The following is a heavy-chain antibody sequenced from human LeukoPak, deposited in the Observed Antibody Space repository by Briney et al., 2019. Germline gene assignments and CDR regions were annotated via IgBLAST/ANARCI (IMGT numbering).Heavy chain of an antibody. J-gene: IGHJ4*02. CDR1: GFTFSSYG. CDR2: IRYDGSNK. V-gene: IGHV3-30*02. D-gene: IGHD2-2*01. CDR3: AKDLGKGYCSSTSCYLIDY. Sequence: GGSLRLSCAASGFTFSSYGMHWVRQAPGKGLEWVAFIRYDGSNKYYADSVKGRFTISRDNSKNTLYLQMNSLRAEDTAVYYCAKDLGKGYCSSTSCYLIDYWGQGTLVTVSS.